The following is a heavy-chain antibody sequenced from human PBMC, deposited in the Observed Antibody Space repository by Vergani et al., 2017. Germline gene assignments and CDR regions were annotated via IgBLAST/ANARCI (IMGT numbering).Heavy chain of an antibody. V-gene: IGHV3-30*04. CDR1: GFTFSSYA. D-gene: IGHD4-17*01. CDR3: AAGVNYGDYVGYFDY. J-gene: IGHJ4*02. Sequence: QVQLVQSGGGVVQPGRSLRLSCAASGFTFSSYAMHWVRQAPGKGLEWVAVISYDGSNKYYADSVKGRFTISRDNSKNTLYLQMNSLRAEDTAVYYCAAGVNYGDYVGYFDYWGQGTLVTVSS. CDR2: ISYDGSNK.